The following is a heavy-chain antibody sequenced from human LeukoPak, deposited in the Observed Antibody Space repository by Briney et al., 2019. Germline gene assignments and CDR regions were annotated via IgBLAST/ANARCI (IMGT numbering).Heavy chain of an antibody. J-gene: IGHJ4*02. CDR2: INAGNGNT. D-gene: IGHD6-6*01. CDR3: ARGGSSVLDLDY. Sequence: ASVKVSCKASGYTFTSYAMHWVGQAPGQRLEWMGWINAGNGNTKYSQEFQGRVTITRDTSASTAYMELSSLRSEDMAVYYCARGGSSVLDLDYWGQGTLVTVSS. V-gene: IGHV1-3*03. CDR1: GYTFTSYA.